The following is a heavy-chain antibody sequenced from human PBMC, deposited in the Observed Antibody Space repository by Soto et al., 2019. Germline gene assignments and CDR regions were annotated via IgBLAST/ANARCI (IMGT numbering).Heavy chain of an antibody. Sequence: WGSLRLSCAASGFKFSSYAMSWVRQAPGKGLEWVSLISATGGGTYYADSVKGRFTISRDNSDNTLYLQEHRLRAEDTAVYYCAKERRAGANLTFYFDFWGQGAQVTVSS. CDR1: GFKFSSYA. CDR3: AKERRAGANLTFYFDF. CDR2: ISATGGGT. V-gene: IGHV3-23*01. J-gene: IGHJ5*01.